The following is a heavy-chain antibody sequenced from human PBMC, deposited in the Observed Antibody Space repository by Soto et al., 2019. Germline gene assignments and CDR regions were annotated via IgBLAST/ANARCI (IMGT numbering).Heavy chain of an antibody. V-gene: IGHV3-23*01. J-gene: IGHJ6*02. D-gene: IGHD6-19*01. CDR1: GFTFSSYA. Sequence: PGGSLRLSCAASGFTFSSYAMSWVRQAPGKGLEWVSAISGSGGSTYYADSVKGRFTISRDNSKNTLYLQMNSLRAEDTAVYYCAKDPSLPTGLQSIAVAVTYGRDVWGQGTTVTVSS. CDR2: ISGSGGST. CDR3: AKDPSLPTGLQSIAVAVTYGRDV.